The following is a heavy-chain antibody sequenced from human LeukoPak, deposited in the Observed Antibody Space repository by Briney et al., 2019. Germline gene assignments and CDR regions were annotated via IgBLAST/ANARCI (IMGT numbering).Heavy chain of an antibody. Sequence: SETLSLTCTVSGGSISSSSYYWGWIRQPPGKGLEWIGSIYYSGSTYYNPSLKSRVTISVDTSKNQFSLKLSSVTAADTAVYYCARLMGDCSGGSCYWSDYWGQGTLVTVSS. CDR2: IYYSGST. J-gene: IGHJ4*02. CDR1: GGSISSSSYY. CDR3: ARLMGDCSGGSCYWSDY. V-gene: IGHV4-39*07. D-gene: IGHD2-15*01.